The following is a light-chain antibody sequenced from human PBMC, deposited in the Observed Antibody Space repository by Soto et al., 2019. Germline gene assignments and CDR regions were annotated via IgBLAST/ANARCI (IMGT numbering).Light chain of an antibody. CDR1: QNVNSS. Sequence: EIVLTQSPATLSLSPGERATLSCRASQNVNSSLAWYQQRPGQAPRLLIYDASNRATGIPARFSGSGSETDVILTNSSLEPEDFEVYYCQQGYNWAFGQGTMVDIK. CDR2: DAS. CDR3: QQGYNWA. J-gene: IGKJ1*01. V-gene: IGKV3-11*01.